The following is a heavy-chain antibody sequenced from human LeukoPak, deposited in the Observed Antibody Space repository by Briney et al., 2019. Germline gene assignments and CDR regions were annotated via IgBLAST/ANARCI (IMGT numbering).Heavy chain of an antibody. CDR1: GFTFSSYA. D-gene: IGHD2-8*01. CDR3: TTWEVYGPGWFDP. CDR2: IKSKTDGETT. J-gene: IGHJ5*02. Sequence: GGSLRLSCAASGFTFSSYAMSWVRQAPGQGLEWVGRIKSKTDGETTDYAAPVKVRFTISRDDSKNTLYLQMNSLKTEDTAVYYCTTWEVYGPGWFDPWGQGTLVTVSS. V-gene: IGHV3-15*01.